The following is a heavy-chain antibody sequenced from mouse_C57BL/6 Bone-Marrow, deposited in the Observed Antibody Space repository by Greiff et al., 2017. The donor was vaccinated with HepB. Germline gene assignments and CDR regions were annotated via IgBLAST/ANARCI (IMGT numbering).Heavy chain of an antibody. V-gene: IGHV5-4*01. CDR3: ARERYFDV. CDR2: ISHGGSYT. CDR1: GFTFTSYA. Sequence: DVMLVESGGGLVKPGGSLKLSCAASGFTFTSYAMSWVRQTPEKRLEWVATISHGGSYTYYPDNVKGRFTISRDNATNTLYLQVGHLKSEDTAMYCSARERYFDVWGTGTTVTVSS. J-gene: IGHJ1*03.